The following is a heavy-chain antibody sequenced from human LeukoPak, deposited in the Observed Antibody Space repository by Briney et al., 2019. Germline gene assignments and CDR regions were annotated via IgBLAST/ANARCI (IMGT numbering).Heavy chain of an antibody. CDR2: ISSSGGST. Sequence: SGGSLRLSCAASGFTVSGNYMSWIRQAPGKGLEWVSHISSSGGSTSYADSVKGRFTISRDNAKKSLFLQMNNLRAEDTAVYYCAKEEGVLRFLEWLGHYFDYWGQGTLVTVSS. D-gene: IGHD3-3*01. CDR1: GFTVSGNY. V-gene: IGHV3-11*01. J-gene: IGHJ4*02. CDR3: AKEEGVLRFLEWLGHYFDY.